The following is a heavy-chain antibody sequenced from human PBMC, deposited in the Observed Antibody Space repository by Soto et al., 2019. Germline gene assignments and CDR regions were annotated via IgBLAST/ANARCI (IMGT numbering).Heavy chain of an antibody. D-gene: IGHD2-8*01. J-gene: IGHJ5*02. CDR3: ARAGPSSTVYALILHRFDP. Sequence: ASVKVSCKASGYTFSDYAITWVRQAPGQGLEWMGWISAYNGNTKYAQKFQGRVTMTTDTSTNTAHMELRSLGSDDTDVYYCARAGPSSTVYALILHRFDPWGQATLVTVSS. V-gene: IGHV1-18*04. CDR2: ISAYNGNT. CDR1: GYTFSDYA.